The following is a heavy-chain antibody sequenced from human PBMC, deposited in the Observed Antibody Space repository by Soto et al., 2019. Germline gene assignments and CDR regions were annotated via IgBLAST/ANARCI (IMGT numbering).Heavy chain of an antibody. CDR3: ARDSSSRGLFDY. Sequence: PSETLSLTCAVSGGSISSSNWWSCVRQPPGKGLEWIGEIYHSGSTNYNPSLKSRVTISVDKSKNQFSLKLSSVTAADTAVYYCARDSSSRGLFDYWGQGTLVTVSS. J-gene: IGHJ4*02. D-gene: IGHD6-13*01. CDR2: IYHSGST. V-gene: IGHV4-4*02. CDR1: GGSISSSNW.